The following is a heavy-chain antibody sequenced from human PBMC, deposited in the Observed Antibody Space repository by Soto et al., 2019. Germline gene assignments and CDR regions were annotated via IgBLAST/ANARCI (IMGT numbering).Heavy chain of an antibody. D-gene: IGHD2-15*01. CDR3: ARAAVAAGGPFDK. V-gene: IGHV4-34*01. Sequence: QVQLHQGSAGLLKPADTLTLTCAVSGGSFSGFFWCWIRQPPGKGLEWIGEVNHGGSTNYNPSLKSRVTISSDTSKNHFSLTLRSVTAADTAVYYCARAAVAAGGPFDKWGQGALVTVSS. J-gene: IGHJ4*02. CDR1: GGSFSGFF. CDR2: VNHGGST.